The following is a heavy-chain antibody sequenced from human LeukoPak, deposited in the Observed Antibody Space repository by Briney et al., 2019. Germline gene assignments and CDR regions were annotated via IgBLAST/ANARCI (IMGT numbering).Heavy chain of an antibody. V-gene: IGHV3-64*01. CDR3: AKDGIGYSYGN. Sequence: GGSLRLSCAASGFTFSSYAMHWVRQAPGKGLEYVSAISSNGGSTYYANSVKGRFTISRDNSKNSLYLQMNSLRAEDTALYYCAKDGIGYSYGNWGQGTLVTVSS. CDR1: GFTFSSYA. D-gene: IGHD5-18*01. J-gene: IGHJ4*02. CDR2: ISSNGGST.